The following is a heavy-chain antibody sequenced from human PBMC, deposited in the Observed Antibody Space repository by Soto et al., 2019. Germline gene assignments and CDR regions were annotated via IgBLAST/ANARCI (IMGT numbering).Heavy chain of an antibody. Sequence: VASVKVSCKAPGYTFTSYYMHWVRQAPGQGLEWMGIINPSGGSTSYAQKFQGRVTMTRDTSTSTVYMELSSLRSEDTAVYYCARXGEDIVVVPAAQVYFDYWGQGTLVTVSS. D-gene: IGHD2-2*01. J-gene: IGHJ4*02. CDR2: INPSGGST. CDR3: ARXGEDIVVVPAAQVYFDY. V-gene: IGHV1-46*01. CDR1: GYTFTSYY.